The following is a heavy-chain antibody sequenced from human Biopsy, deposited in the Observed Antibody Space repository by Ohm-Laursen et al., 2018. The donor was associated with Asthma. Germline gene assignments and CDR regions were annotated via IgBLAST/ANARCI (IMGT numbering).Heavy chain of an antibody. J-gene: IGHJ4*02. CDR2: HDHEEGGT. CDR3: ASDFPKDYVRYNFQF. D-gene: IGHD4-17*01. CDR1: SYSLTDLS. V-gene: IGHV1-24*01. Sequence: ASVTVSCQISSYSLTDLSMHWVRQAPGQGIGWMVGHDHEEGGTVNARRFQGRVTMTEDTSTDTAFMELSSLSSDDTAVYYCASDFPKDYVRYNFQFWGQGTLVTVSS.